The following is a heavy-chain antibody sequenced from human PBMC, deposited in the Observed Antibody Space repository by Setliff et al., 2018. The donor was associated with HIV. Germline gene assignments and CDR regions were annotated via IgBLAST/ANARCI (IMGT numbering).Heavy chain of an antibody. CDR1: GFTFSNYW. V-gene: IGHV3-7*01. CDR3: AKDRSGSYSFARD. CDR2: IKQDGSEI. Sequence: GGSLRLSCAVSGFTFSNYWMDWVRQAPGKGLEWVATIKQDGSEIYYMDSVKGRFTISRDNARTSLYLQMNSLRAEDTAVYYCAKDRSGSYSFARDWGQGTLVTVSS. D-gene: IGHD1-26*01. J-gene: IGHJ4*02.